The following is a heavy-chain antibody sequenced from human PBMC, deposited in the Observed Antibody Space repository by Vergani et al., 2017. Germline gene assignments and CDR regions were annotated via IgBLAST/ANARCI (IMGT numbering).Heavy chain of an antibody. CDR1: GDSIGSGSYY. Sequence: QVQLQESGPGLVKPSQTLSLTCTVSGDSIGSGSYYWSWLRQPAGKRLEWIGRIHTNGVIHYNPSLNSRATISVDTSRNQISLKLTSVTATDTAIYFCARGNPYVDFDIWGQGTMITVSS. CDR2: IHTNGVI. J-gene: IGHJ3*02. V-gene: IGHV4-61*02. CDR3: ARGNPYVDFDI. D-gene: IGHD3-16*01.